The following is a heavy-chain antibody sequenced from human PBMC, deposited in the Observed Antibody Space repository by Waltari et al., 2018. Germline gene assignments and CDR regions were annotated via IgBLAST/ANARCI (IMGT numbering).Heavy chain of an antibody. V-gene: IGHV4-4*02. J-gene: IGHJ5*02. Sequence: LWNGVVQPPQMGMEGIGQVQGNGKTNYNPSFASRVTISPDTPNSKISLKVTSATAADTAVYYCARDRGRGLYLDTWGPGTLVTVSP. CDR1: L. CDR2: VQGNGKT. D-gene: IGHD2-15*01. CDR3: ARDRGRGLYLDT.